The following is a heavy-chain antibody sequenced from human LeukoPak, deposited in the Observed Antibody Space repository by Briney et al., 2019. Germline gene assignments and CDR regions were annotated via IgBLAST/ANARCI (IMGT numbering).Heavy chain of an antibody. CDR2: IKQDGSEK. D-gene: IGHD5-24*01. J-gene: IGHJ4*02. CDR1: EFTFSTYW. Sequence: PGGSLRLSCAASEFTFSTYWMSWVRQAPGKGLEWVADIKQDGSEKYYVHSVKGRFTISRQNAKNSLFLQMNSLRAEDTAVYYCARETRVRWTDYWGQGILVTVSS. CDR3: ARETRVRWTDY. V-gene: IGHV3-7*01.